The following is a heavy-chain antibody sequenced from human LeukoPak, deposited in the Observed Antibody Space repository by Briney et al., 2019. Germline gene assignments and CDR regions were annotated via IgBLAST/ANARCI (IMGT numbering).Heavy chain of an antibody. CDR1: GFTFSSYW. D-gene: IGHD6-19*01. V-gene: IGHV3-74*01. Sequence: GSLRLSCAASGFTFSSYWMHWVRQAPGKGLVWVSRINSDGSSTSYADSVKGRFTISRDNAKNTLYLQMNSLRAEDTAVYYCATDSSGWYEYSNDAFDIWGQGTMVTVSS. CDR2: INSDGSST. CDR3: ATDSSGWYEYSNDAFDI. J-gene: IGHJ3*02.